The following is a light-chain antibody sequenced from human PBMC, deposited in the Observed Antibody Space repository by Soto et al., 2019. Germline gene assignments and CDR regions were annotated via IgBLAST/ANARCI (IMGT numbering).Light chain of an antibody. J-gene: IGLJ2*01. V-gene: IGLV1-44*01. CDR1: SSNIGRNT. CDR3: AAWDDSLNGVV. Sequence: QSVLTQPPSASGTPGQRVTISCSGSSSNIGRNTVIWYQQLPGTAPKLLIYSYNQRPSGDPDRFSGSKSGTSASLAISGLQSEYEADYYCAAWDDSLNGVVFGGGTKLTVL. CDR2: SYN.